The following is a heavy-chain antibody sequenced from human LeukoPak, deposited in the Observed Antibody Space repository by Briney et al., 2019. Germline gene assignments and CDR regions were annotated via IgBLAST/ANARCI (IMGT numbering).Heavy chain of an antibody. Sequence: GASVKVSCKASGYTFTSYYIHWVRQAPGQGLEWMGIINPIGGTTDYAQKFQGRVTMTRDTSTSTVYMELSSLRSEDTAVYYCARHSAHSSTNDAFDMWGQGTLVIVSS. CDR1: GYTFTSYY. CDR2: INPIGGTT. D-gene: IGHD6-13*01. J-gene: IGHJ3*02. V-gene: IGHV1-46*01. CDR3: ARHSAHSSTNDAFDM.